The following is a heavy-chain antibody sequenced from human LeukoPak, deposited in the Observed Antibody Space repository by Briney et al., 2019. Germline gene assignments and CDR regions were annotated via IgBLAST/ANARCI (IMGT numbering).Heavy chain of an antibody. CDR2: VSSRGGRT. D-gene: IGHD5-24*01. CDR1: GFTFSRND. J-gene: IGHJ4*02. CDR3: AKETVDMAARAFDY. V-gene: IGHV3-23*01. Sequence: GGSLRLSCAASGFTFSRNDMSWVRQTPGKGLEWVSAVSSRGGRTFYAASVKGRFTISRDNSKDTLYLRMNSLRAEDTAVYYCAKETVDMAARAFDYWGQGTLVTVSS.